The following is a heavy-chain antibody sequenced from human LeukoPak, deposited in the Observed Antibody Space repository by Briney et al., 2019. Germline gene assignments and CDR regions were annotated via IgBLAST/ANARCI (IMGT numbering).Heavy chain of an antibody. Sequence: PSGTLSLTCAVSGGSISSGGYSWSWIRQPPGKGLEWIGYMYYTGNTHYNPSLRSRITISVDTSKNQFSLKLSSVTAADTAVYYCARGTYSSDFEYWGQGTLVIVSS. D-gene: IGHD6-25*01. CDR1: GGSISSGGYS. CDR2: MYYTGNT. J-gene: IGHJ4*02. CDR3: ARGTYSSDFEY. V-gene: IGHV4-30-4*07.